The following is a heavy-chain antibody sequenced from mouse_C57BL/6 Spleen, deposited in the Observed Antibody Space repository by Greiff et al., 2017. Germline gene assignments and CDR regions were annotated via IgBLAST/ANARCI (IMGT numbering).Heavy chain of an antibody. Sequence: VQLQQSGAELVRPGASVKLSCKASGYTFTDYYINWVKQRPGPGLEWIARIYPGSGNTYYNEKFKGKATLTAEKSSSTAYMQLSSLTSEDSAVYFCARDGDYYGSLDYWGQGTTLTVSS. CDR3: ARDGDYYGSLDY. CDR1: GYTFTDYY. D-gene: IGHD1-1*01. J-gene: IGHJ2*01. V-gene: IGHV1-76*01. CDR2: IYPGSGNT.